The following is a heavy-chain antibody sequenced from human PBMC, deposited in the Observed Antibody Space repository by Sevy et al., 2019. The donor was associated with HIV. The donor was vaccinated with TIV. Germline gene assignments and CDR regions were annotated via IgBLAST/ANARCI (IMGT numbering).Heavy chain of an antibody. D-gene: IGHD6-19*01. CDR3: ARDCNSSGCRSGLT. J-gene: IGHJ3*01. CDR2: ISSSSSYI. V-gene: IGHV3-21*01. Sequence: GGSLRLSCAASGFTFSSYSMNWVHQAPGKGLEWVSSISSSSSYIYYADSVKGRFTISRDNAKNSLYLQMNSLRAEDTAVYYCARDCNSSGCRSGLTWGQGTMVTVSS. CDR1: GFTFSSYS.